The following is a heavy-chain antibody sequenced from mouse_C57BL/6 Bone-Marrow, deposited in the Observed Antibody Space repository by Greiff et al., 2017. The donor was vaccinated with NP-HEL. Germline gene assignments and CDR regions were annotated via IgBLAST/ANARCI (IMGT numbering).Heavy chain of an antibody. V-gene: IGHV1-82*01. CDR3: ARDYSNYPGWFAY. Sequence: VKLMESGPELVKPGASVKISCKASGYAFSSSWMNWVKQRPGKGLEWIGRIYPGDGDTNYNGKFKGKATLTADKSSSTAYMQLSSLTSEDSAVYFCARDYSNYPGWFAYWGQGTLVTVSA. J-gene: IGHJ3*01. CDR1: GYAFSSSW. D-gene: IGHD2-5*01. CDR2: IYPGDGDT.